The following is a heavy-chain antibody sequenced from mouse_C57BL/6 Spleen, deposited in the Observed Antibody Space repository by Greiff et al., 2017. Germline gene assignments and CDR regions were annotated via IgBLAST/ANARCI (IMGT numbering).Heavy chain of an antibody. CDR2: IIPNNGGT. CDR3: ARDAYDGYYPYAMDY. CDR1: GYTFTDYY. Sequence: VQLQQSGPGLVKPAASVKISCKASGYTFTDYYMNWVKQSHGKSLEWIGDIIPNNGGTSYNQTIKGKATLTVDKSSSTAYMELRSLTSEDSAVYYCARDAYDGYYPYAMDYWGQGTSVTVSS. V-gene: IGHV1-26*01. D-gene: IGHD2-3*01. J-gene: IGHJ4*01.